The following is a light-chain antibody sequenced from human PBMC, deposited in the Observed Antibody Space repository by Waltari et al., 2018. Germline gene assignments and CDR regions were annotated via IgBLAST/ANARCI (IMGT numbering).Light chain of an antibody. J-gene: IGKJ5*01. CDR1: QSVSKN. V-gene: IGKV3D-15*01. CDR3: QQYENLIT. CDR2: DTS. Sequence: IVMTQSPATLSVSPGERVALSCRESQSVSKNFAWYQQRPGQAPRLLFYDTSTRATGIPARFSGSGSGTEFTLTSSSLQSEDSGIYYCQQYENLITFGQGTRLEIK.